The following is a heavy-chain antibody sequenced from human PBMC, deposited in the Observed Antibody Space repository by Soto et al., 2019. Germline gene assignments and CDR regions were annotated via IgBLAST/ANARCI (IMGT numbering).Heavy chain of an antibody. CDR3: AGRLTTAASLDY. CDR1: GLSVSNNH. Sequence: VQLVESGGGLIQPGGSLRLSCAASGLSVSNNHMTWVRQAPGKGLEWVSLIHGGGSAYYADSVKGRSTISRDNSKNTLYLQMDSLRAEATAIYYCAGRLTTAASLDYWGQGTLVTVSS. V-gene: IGHV3-53*01. J-gene: IGHJ4*02. CDR2: IHGGGSA. D-gene: IGHD1-1*01.